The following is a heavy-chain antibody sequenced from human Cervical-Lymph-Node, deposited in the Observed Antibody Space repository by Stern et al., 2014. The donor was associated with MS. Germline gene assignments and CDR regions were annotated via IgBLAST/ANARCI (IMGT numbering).Heavy chain of an antibody. CDR1: GFTFSSYD. CDR2: IGTAGDT. J-gene: IGHJ4*02. D-gene: IGHD2-15*01. V-gene: IGHV3-13*01. CDR3: ARGTHCSGGSCYSSDYFDY. Sequence: EEQLVESGGGLVQPGGSLRLSCAASGFTFSSYDMHLVRQATGKGLEWVSAIGTAGDTYYPSSVKGRFTISRDNAKNSLYLQMNSLRAGDTAVYYCARGTHCSGGSCYSSDYFDYWGQGTLVTVSS.